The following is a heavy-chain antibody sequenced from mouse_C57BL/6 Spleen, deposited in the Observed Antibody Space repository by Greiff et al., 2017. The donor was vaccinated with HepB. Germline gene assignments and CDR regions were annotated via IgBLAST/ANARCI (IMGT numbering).Heavy chain of an antibody. V-gene: IGHV1-22*01. Sequence: EVKLVESGPELVKPGASVKMSCKASGYTFTDYNMHWVKQSHGKSLEWIGYINPNNGGTSYNQKFKGKATLTVNKSSSTAYMELRSLTSEDSAVYYCARWHYGSSYDYAMDYWGQGTSVTVSS. D-gene: IGHD1-1*01. CDR2: INPNNGGT. J-gene: IGHJ4*01. CDR3: ARWHYGSSYDYAMDY. CDR1: GYTFTDYN.